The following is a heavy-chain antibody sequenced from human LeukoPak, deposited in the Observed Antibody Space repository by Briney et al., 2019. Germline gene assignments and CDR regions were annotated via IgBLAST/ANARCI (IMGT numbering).Heavy chain of an antibody. CDR3: ARRSQQLVNWYFDL. CDR2: IYYSGST. CDR1: GGSISSYY. V-gene: IGHV4-59*01. D-gene: IGHD6-13*01. Sequence: WETLSLTCTVSGGSISSYYWSWVRQPPGKGLEGMGDIYYSGSTNYNPSLKSRVTISVDTSKNQFSLKLSSVTAADTAVYYCARRSQQLVNWYFDLWGRGTLVTVSS. J-gene: IGHJ2*01.